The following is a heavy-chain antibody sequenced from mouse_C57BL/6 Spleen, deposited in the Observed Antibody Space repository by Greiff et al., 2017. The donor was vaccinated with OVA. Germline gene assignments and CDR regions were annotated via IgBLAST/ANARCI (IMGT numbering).Heavy chain of an antibody. V-gene: IGHV8-8*01. CDR3: ARMDDYDGYYAMDY. D-gene: IGHD2-4*01. CDR1: GFSLSTFGMG. J-gene: IGHJ4*01. Sequence: QVQLKESGPGILQPSQTLSLTCSFSGFSLSTFGMGVGWIRQPSGKGLEWLAHLWWDDDKYYNPALKSRLTISKDTSKNQVFLKIANVDTADTATYYCARMDDYDGYYAMDYWGQGTSVTVSS. CDR2: LWWDDDK.